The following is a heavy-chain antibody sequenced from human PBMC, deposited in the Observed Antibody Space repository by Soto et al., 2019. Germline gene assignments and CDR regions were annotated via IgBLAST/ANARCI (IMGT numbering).Heavy chain of an antibody. CDR1: GGSFSGYY. CDR3: ARAKWLRGVYYYYYMDV. D-gene: IGHD5-12*01. J-gene: IGHJ6*03. Sequence: QVQLQQWGAGLLKPSETLSLTCAVYGGSFSGYYWSWIRQPPGKGLEWIGEIKHSGSTNYNPSRKRRVTISVDTSKNQFSLKLSSVTAADTAVYYCARAKWLRGVYYYYYMDVWGKGTTVTVSS. CDR2: IKHSGST. V-gene: IGHV4-34*01.